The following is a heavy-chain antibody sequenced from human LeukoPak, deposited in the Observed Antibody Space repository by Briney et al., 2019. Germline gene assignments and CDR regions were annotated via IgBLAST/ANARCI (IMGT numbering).Heavy chain of an antibody. CDR3: ARGIPGNYAGFDY. CDR2: IYYSGST. V-gene: IGHV4-39*07. CDR1: GGSISSSSYY. Sequence: SETLSLTCTVSGGSISSSSYYWGWIRQPPGKGLEWIGSIYYSGSTNYNPSLKSRVTISVDTSKNQFSLKLSSVTAADTAVYYCARGIPGNYAGFDYWGQGTLVTVSS. D-gene: IGHD4-4*01. J-gene: IGHJ4*02.